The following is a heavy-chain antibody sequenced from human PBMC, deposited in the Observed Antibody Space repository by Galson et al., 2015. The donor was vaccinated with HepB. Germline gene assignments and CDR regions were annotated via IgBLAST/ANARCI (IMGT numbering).Heavy chain of an antibody. D-gene: IGHD6-19*01. V-gene: IGHV3-74*01. CDR3: AREFAFGCGSYSN. Sequence: SLRLSCAASGFTFSDYWMHWVRQAPGKGLLWVSYISADGTRTKYADSVKGRFTISRDNAKNTVYLQMNSLRAEDTAVYYCAREFAFGCGSYSNWGQGSLVTVPS. CDR1: GFTFSDYW. J-gene: IGHJ4*02. CDR2: ISADGTRT.